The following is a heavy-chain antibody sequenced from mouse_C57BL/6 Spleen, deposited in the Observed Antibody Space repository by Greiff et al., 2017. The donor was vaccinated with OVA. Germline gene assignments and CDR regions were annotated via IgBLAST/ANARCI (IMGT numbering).Heavy chain of an antibody. V-gene: IGHV1-80*01. D-gene: IGHD1-1*01. Sequence: LVESGAELVKPGASVKISCKASGYAFSSYWMNWVKQRPGKGLEWIGQIYPGDGDTNYNGKFKGKATLTADKSSSTAYMQLSSLTSEDSAVYFCARRTTVVNFDYWGQGTTLTVSS. CDR2: IYPGDGDT. CDR3: ARRTTVVNFDY. J-gene: IGHJ2*01. CDR1: GYAFSSYW.